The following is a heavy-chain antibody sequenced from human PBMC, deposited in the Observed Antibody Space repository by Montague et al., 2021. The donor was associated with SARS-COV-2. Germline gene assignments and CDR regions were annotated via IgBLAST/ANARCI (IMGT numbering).Heavy chain of an antibody. D-gene: IGHD3-3*01. Sequence: SETLSLTCSVSGFSISSGYYWGWIRQTPGKGLEWIGSRYQNGATYYSPSLKRPVTILLDTSKNQFPLSLTSVTAADTAVYYCARSGVGIFDFSYFDSWGQGSPVTVSS. V-gene: IGHV4-38-2*02. CDR3: ARSGVGIFDFSYFDS. CDR2: RYQNGAT. CDR1: GFSISSGYY. J-gene: IGHJ4*02.